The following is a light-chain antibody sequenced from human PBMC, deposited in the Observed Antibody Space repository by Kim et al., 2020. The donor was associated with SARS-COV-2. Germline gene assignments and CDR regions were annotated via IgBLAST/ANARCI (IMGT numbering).Light chain of an antibody. CDR2: GAY. J-gene: IGKJ1*01. V-gene: IGKV3-15*01. Sequence: EIVMTQSPATLSVSPGERATLSCRASQSVSINLAWYQQKPGQAPRLLIYGAYTRATGIPARFSGSGSGTEFTLTISSLQSEDFAVYYCQQYNNWPPWTFGQGTKVDIK. CDR1: QSVSIN. CDR3: QQYNNWPPWT.